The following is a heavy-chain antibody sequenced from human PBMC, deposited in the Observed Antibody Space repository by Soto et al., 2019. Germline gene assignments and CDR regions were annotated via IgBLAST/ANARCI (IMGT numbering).Heavy chain of an antibody. Sequence: PGGSLRLSCAASGFTFSSYAMHWVREAPGKGLEWVAVISYDGSNKYYADSVKGRFTISRDNSKNTLYLQMNSLRAEDTAVYYCARDFEPDSRGWYATWYFDDWGKGTLVTVDS. D-gene: IGHD6-19*01. CDR3: ARDFEPDSRGWYATWYFDD. J-gene: IGHJ4*02. CDR1: GFTFSSYA. V-gene: IGHV3-30-3*01. CDR2: ISYDGSNK.